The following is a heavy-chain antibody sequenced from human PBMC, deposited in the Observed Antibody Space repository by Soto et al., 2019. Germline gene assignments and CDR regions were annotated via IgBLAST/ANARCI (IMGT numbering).Heavy chain of an antibody. CDR2: ISYDGSNK. J-gene: IGHJ4*02. V-gene: IGHV3-30-3*01. Sequence: QVQLVESGGGVVQPGRSLRLSCAASGFTFSSYAMHWVRQAPGKGLEWVAVISYDGSNKYYADSVKGRFTISRDNSKNTLYLQMNSLRAEDTAVYYCARVNHYDSSGYYPFDYWGQGTLVTVSS. D-gene: IGHD3-22*01. CDR1: GFTFSSYA. CDR3: ARVNHYDSSGYYPFDY.